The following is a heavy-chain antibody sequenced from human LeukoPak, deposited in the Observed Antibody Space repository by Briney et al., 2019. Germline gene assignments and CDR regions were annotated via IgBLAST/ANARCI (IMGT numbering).Heavy chain of an antibody. V-gene: IGHV4-34*01. CDR1: GGSFSGYY. D-gene: IGHD2-2*01. Sequence: SETLSLTCAVYGGSFSGYYWSWIRQPPGKGLEWIGEINHSGSTNYNPSIKRRVTISVDTSKNQFSLKLSSVTAADTAVYYCARREASPIGYCSSTSCPYYFEYWGQGNLVTVSS. J-gene: IGHJ4*02. CDR2: INHSGST. CDR3: ARREASPIGYCSSTSCPYYFEY.